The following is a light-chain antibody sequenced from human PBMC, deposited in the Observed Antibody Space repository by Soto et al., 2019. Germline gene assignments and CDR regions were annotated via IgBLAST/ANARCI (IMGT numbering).Light chain of an antibody. J-gene: IGKJ1*01. CDR1: QGIGND. Sequence: AIQMTQSPSSLSASVGDRVTITCRASQGIGNDLGWYQQKPGKAPKVLIYGASSLQGGVPSRFSGSASGTDFTLTISSLQPEDFATYYCLQDNSYPLTFGQGTKVEVK. CDR2: GAS. V-gene: IGKV1-6*01. CDR3: LQDNSYPLT.